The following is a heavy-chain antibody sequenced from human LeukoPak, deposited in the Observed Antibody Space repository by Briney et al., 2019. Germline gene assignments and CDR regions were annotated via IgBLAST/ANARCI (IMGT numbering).Heavy chain of an antibody. Sequence: ASVKVSCKASGYTFTGYYMHWVRQAPGQGLEWMGWINPNSGGTNYAQKFQGRVTMTRDTSISTAYMELSRLRSDDTAVYYCARHCSSTSCPSGDDAFDIWGQGTMVTASS. CDR3: ARHCSSTSCPSGDDAFDI. CDR1: GYTFTGYY. J-gene: IGHJ3*02. V-gene: IGHV1-2*02. D-gene: IGHD2-2*01. CDR2: INPNSGGT.